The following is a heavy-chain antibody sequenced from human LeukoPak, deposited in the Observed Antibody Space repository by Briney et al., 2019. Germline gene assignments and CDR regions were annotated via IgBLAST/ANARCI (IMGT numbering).Heavy chain of an antibody. CDR2: ISAYNGNT. D-gene: IGHD3-22*01. CDR3: ARRDQHYYDSSGYSDY. Sequence: ASVKVSCKASGGTFSSYAISWVRQAPGQGLEWMGWISAYNGNTNYAQKLQGRVTMTTDTSTSTAYMELRSLRSDDTAVYYCARRDQHYYDSSGYSDYWGQGTLVTVSS. V-gene: IGHV1-18*01. J-gene: IGHJ4*02. CDR1: GGTFSSYA.